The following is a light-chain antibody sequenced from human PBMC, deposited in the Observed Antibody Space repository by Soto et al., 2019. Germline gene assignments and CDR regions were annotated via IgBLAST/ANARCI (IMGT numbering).Light chain of an antibody. CDR2: KGS. V-gene: IGKV2-30*02. CDR3: MRDSHCPCT. Sequence: DVVMTQSPLSLPATLGQPASISCRSSQSRIRSDGHTYLNWVQQNPGQSPRRLTYKGSDQDSGGSDCCSGGEGGTDCIPKNSTVEAEDVGVYYCMRDSHCPCTVGGGTEVEIK. CDR1: QSRIRSDGHTY. J-gene: IGKJ4*02.